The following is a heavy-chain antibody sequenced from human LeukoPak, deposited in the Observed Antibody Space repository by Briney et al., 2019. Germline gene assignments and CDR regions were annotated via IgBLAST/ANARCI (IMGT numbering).Heavy chain of an antibody. Sequence: GESLKISCKCSGYSFTSYWIGWVRQMPGKGLEWMGIIYPGDSDTRYSPSFQGQRTISSDNSISTVYLQWSSLKASDTAMYYCARTYYYDSSVRDAFDIWGQGKMVTVSS. CDR2: IYPGDSDT. D-gene: IGHD3-22*01. CDR3: ARTYYYDSSVRDAFDI. CDR1: GYSFTSYW. V-gene: IGHV5-51*01. J-gene: IGHJ3*02.